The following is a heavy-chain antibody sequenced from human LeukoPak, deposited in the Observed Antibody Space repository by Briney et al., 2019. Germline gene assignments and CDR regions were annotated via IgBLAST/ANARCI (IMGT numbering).Heavy chain of an antibody. J-gene: IGHJ5*02. CDR1: GGSISSGGYY. CDR2: XXXSGST. V-gene: IGHV4-31*03. CDR3: AXXRGKDPWSQLPHNWFDP. D-gene: IGHD2-2*01. Sequence: PSETLSLTCTVSGGSISSGGYYWSWIRQHPGXXXXXXXXXXXSGSTYYNPSXXXRVTIXVDTSKNQFSLKLSSVTAADTAVYYCAXXRGKDPWSQLPHNWFDPWGQGTLVTVSS.